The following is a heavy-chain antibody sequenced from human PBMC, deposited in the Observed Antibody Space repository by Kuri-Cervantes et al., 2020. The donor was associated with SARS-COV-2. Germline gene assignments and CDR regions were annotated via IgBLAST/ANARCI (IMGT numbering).Heavy chain of an antibody. D-gene: IGHD3-22*01. J-gene: IGHJ3*02. Sequence: GESLKISCKGSGYSFTSYCISWVRQMPGKGLEWMGRIDPSDSYTNYSPSFQGHVTISADKSISTAYLQWSSLKALDTAMYYCARTPVVITTFYAFDIWGQGTMVTVSS. CDR3: ARTPVVITTFYAFDI. CDR2: IDPSDSYT. CDR1: GYSFTSYC. V-gene: IGHV5-10-1*01.